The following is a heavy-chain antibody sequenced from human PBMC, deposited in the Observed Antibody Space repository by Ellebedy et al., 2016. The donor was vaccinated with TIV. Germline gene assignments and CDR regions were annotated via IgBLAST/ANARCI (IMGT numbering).Heavy chain of an antibody. V-gene: IGHV3-33*01. D-gene: IGHD3-16*02. Sequence: GESLKISCAASGFIFSSYAMHWVRQAPGMGPEWVAIIWYDGTNRDYADSVRGRFTIFRDNSKNTLYLQLKSLRTEDTAVYYCARASFFDVDLSGWYFDLWGRGTLVTVSS. J-gene: IGHJ2*01. CDR3: ARASFFDVDLSGWYFDL. CDR2: IWYDGTNR. CDR1: GFIFSSYA.